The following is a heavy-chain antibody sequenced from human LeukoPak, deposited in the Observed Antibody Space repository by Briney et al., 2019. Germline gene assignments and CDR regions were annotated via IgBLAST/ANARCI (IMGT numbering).Heavy chain of an antibody. V-gene: IGHV4-34*01. CDR3: ARGLHTRYGSGSYYRPTRYYFDY. CDR1: GGSFSGYY. CDR2: INHSGST. J-gene: IGHJ4*02. Sequence: SGTLSLTCAVYGGSFSGYYWSWIRQPPGKGLEWIGEINHSGSTNYNPSLKSRVTISVDTSKNQFSLKLSSVTAADTAVYYCARGLHTRYGSGSYYRPTRYYFDYWGQGTLVTVSS. D-gene: IGHD3-10*01.